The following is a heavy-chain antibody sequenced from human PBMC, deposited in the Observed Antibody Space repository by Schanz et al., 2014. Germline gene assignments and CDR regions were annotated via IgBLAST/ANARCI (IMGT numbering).Heavy chain of an antibody. J-gene: IGHJ4*02. CDR3: AKQIHYDILTVTRN. CDR1: GFSFSSYS. Sequence: EGQLAESGGGLVQPGGSLRLSCSASGFSFSSYSMNWVRQAPGKGLEWVSSISHSGGSKYYADSVKGRFTISRDNAKNSLYLQMNSLRAEDTAVYYCAKQIHYDILTVTRNWGQGTLVTVSS. CDR2: ISHSGGSK. D-gene: IGHD3-9*01. V-gene: IGHV3-21*04.